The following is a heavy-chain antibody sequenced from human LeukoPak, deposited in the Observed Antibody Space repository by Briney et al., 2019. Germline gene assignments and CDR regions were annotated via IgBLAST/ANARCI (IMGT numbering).Heavy chain of an antibody. V-gene: IGHV3-23*01. Sequence: GGSLRLSCAASGFSLSSYAMSWVRQGPGKGLEWVSAISVSGNTYHADSVKGRFTISRDSSKNTLYLQMNSLRAGDAAVYYCAKVSRGEPNDYWGQGTLVTVSS. CDR3: AKVSRGEPNDY. CDR2: ISVSGNT. CDR1: GFSLSSYA. J-gene: IGHJ4*02. D-gene: IGHD4-17*01.